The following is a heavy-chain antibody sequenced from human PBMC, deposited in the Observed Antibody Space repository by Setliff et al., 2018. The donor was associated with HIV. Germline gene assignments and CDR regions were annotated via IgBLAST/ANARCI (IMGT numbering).Heavy chain of an antibody. CDR3: ATQTGFYNSHWYDY. V-gene: IGHV3-48*01. J-gene: IGHJ4*02. Sequence: GSLRLSCAASGFTFSSFNMNWVRQAPGKGLEWVSYISSSTSTIYYADSVKGRFTISRDKSKNTVFLQMNSLRVEDTAVYYCATQTGFYNSHWYDYWGQGTMVTVSS. CDR2: ISSSTSTI. CDR1: GFTFSSFN. D-gene: IGHD6-13*01.